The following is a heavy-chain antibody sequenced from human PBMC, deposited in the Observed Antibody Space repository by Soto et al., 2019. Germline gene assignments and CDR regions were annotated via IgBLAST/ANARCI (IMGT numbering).Heavy chain of an antibody. CDR1: GGSISSSSYY. J-gene: IGHJ5*02. D-gene: IGHD3-9*01. CDR2: IYYSGST. CDR3: ARAVLTGYYVGWGWFDP. V-gene: IGHV4-39*01. Sequence: SETLSLTCTVSGGSISSSSYYWGWIRQPPGKGLEWIGSIYYSGSTYYNPSLKSRVTISVDTSKNQFSLKLSSVTAADTAVYYCARAVLTGYYVGWGWFDPWGQGTLVTVSS.